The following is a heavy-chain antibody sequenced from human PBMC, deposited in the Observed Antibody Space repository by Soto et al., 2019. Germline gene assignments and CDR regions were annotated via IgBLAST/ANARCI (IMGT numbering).Heavy chain of an antibody. CDR3: ARRNRMLWLFDY. CDR1: VGSISSGVYY. D-gene: IGHD2-2*01. CDR2: IYYSGST. Sequence: QVQLQESGPGLVKPSQTLSLTCTVSVGSISSGVYYWSWIRQHPGKGLEWIGYIYYSGSTYYNPSLKRRVTISVDTSKNQLPLKLSSVTAADTAVYYCARRNRMLWLFDYWGQGTLVTVSS. J-gene: IGHJ4*02. V-gene: IGHV4-31*03.